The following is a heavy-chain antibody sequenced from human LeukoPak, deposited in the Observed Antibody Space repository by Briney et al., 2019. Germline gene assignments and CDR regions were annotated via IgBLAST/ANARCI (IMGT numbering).Heavy chain of an antibody. V-gene: IGHV4-4*07. CDR3: ARDRRAGQSGYWFDP. CDR2: IYTSGST. CDR1: GGSISSYY. J-gene: IGHJ5*02. Sequence: SETLSLTCTVSGGSISSYYWSWIRQPAGKGLEWIGRIYTSGSTNYNPSLKSRVTMSVDTSKNQFSLKLSSVTAADTAVYYCARDRRAGQSGYWFDPWGQGTLVTVSS. D-gene: IGHD3-22*01.